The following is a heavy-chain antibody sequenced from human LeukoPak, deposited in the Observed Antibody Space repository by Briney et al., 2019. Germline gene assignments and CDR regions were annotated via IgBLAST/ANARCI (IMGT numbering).Heavy chain of an antibody. D-gene: IGHD4/OR15-4a*01. J-gene: IGHJ3*02. CDR1: VFTFSSSS. CDR2: IISSSSYI. CDR3: ARVLGAAFDI. Sequence: GGALRLSCAASVFTFSSSSMNWVRQAPGEGLEWVSSIISSSSYIYYADSVKGRCTISRDKVKNSLYMRMKTVRPEDTAVYYCARVLGAAFDIWGQGTMVTFPS. V-gene: IGHV3-21*01.